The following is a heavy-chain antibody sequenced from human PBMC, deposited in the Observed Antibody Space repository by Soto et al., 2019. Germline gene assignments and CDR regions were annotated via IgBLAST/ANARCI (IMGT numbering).Heavy chain of an antibody. CDR2: ISGSGGST. CDR3: AKEYNWGGGGPNWFDP. D-gene: IGHD1-20*01. Sequence: EVQLLESGGGLVQPGGSLRLSCAASGFTFSNYVMSWVRQAPGKGLECFSAISGSGGSTLYADPVKGRFTISRDNSQNTRYLQMNSLRAEDTAVYCCAKEYNWGGGGPNWFDPWGQGTLVTVSS. V-gene: IGHV3-23*01. J-gene: IGHJ5*02. CDR1: GFTFSNYV.